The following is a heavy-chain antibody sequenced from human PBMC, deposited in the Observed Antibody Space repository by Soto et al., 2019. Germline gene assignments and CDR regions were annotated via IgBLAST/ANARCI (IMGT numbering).Heavy chain of an antibody. CDR1: GGSFSGYY. J-gene: IGHJ3*02. CDR3: AMCGGDCSDAFDI. D-gene: IGHD2-21*02. V-gene: IGHV4-34*01. Sequence: QVQLQQWGAGLLKPSETLSLTCAVYGGSFSGYYWSWIRQPPGKGLEWIGEINHSGSTNYNPSLKSRVTISVDTSKNQFSLKLSSVTAADTAVYYCAMCGGDCSDAFDIWGQGTMVTVSS. CDR2: INHSGST.